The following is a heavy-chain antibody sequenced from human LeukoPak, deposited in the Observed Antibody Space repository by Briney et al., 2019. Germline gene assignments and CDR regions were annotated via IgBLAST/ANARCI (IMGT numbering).Heavy chain of an antibody. CDR2: IRYDGSNK. Sequence: GGSLRLSCAASGFTFSSYAMHWVRQAPGKGLEWVAFIRYDGSNKYYADSVKGRFTISRDNSKNTLYLQMNSLRAEDTAVYYCAKDVLGRIAVAGLDYWGQGTLVTVSS. CDR1: GFTFSSYA. J-gene: IGHJ4*02. CDR3: AKDVLGRIAVAGLDY. D-gene: IGHD6-19*01. V-gene: IGHV3-30*02.